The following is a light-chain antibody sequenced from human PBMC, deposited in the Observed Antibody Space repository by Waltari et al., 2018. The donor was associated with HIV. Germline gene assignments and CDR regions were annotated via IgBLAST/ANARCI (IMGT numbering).Light chain of an antibody. Sequence: EIVLTQSPATLSLSPGERAILSCRASQTIRDTFLAWYQQRPGQAPTLLISGASTRATGIPDRFSGNGSGTEFTLTISRLEPADLAVYYCQQYGGPPRTFGQGTKVEIK. V-gene: IGKV3-20*01. J-gene: IGKJ1*01. CDR1: QTIRDTF. CDR3: QQYGGPPRT. CDR2: GAS.